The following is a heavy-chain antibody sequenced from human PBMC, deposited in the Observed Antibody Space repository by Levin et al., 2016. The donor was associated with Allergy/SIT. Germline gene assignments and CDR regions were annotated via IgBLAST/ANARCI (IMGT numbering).Heavy chain of an antibody. CDR3: ARTKYYYGSGGFDY. Sequence: WIRQPPGKGLEWIGYIYYSGSTYYNPSLKSRVTISVDTSKNQFSLKLSSVTAADTAVYYCARTKYYYGSGGFDYWGQGTLVTVSS. V-gene: IGHV4-31*02. J-gene: IGHJ4*02. D-gene: IGHD3-10*01. CDR2: IYYSGST.